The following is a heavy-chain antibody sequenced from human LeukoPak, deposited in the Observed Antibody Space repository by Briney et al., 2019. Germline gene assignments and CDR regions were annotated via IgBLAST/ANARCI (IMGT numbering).Heavy chain of an antibody. V-gene: IGHV4-39*01. CDR3: ARRDVGATIDY. D-gene: IGHD1-26*01. CDR2: ILYTGRT. J-gene: IGHJ4*02. Sequence: SETLSLTCTVSGDSISSSRFYWAWIRQPPGKGLEWIGSILYTGRTFYNPSLKSRVTISVDTSKNQFSLRLGSVTTSDTAVYYCARRDVGATIDYWGQGTLVTVSS. CDR1: GDSISSSRFY.